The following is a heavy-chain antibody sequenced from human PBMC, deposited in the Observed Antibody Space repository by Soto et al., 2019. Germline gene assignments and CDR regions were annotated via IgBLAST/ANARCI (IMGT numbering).Heavy chain of an antibody. D-gene: IGHD2-15*01. CDR2: IYYSGST. J-gene: IGHJ5*02. CDR3: ASDPLGYCSGGSCYS. Sequence: SETLSLTCTVSGGSISRSNYYWGWIRQPPGKGLEWIGSIYYSGSTYYNPSLKSRVTISVDTSKNQFSLKLSSVTAADTAVYYCASDPLGYCSGGSCYSWGQGTLVTVSS. CDR1: GGSISRSNYY. V-gene: IGHV4-39*01.